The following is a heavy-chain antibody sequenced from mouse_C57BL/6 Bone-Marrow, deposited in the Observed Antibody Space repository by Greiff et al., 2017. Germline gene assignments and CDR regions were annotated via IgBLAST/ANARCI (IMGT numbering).Heavy chain of an antibody. CDR2: IDPEDGDT. Sequence: VQLKESGAELVRPGASVKLSCTASGFNIKDYYMHWVKQRPEQGLEWIGRIDPEDGDTEYAPKFQGKATMTADTSSNTAYLQLSSLTSEDTAVYYCTPTTVVAPFAYWGQGTLVTVSA. CDR3: TPTTVVAPFAY. V-gene: IGHV14-1*01. J-gene: IGHJ3*01. CDR1: GFNIKDYY. D-gene: IGHD1-1*01.